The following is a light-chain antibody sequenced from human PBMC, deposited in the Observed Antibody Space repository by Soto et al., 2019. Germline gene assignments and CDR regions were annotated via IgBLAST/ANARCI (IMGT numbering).Light chain of an antibody. Sequence: DIQMTQSPSTLSASVGDRVTITCRASQSISSWLAWYQQKPGKAPKLLIYKASSSQSGVPSRFSGSGSGTEFTLTISSLQPDDFATYFCQQYNSYPRTFGQGTKLEI. CDR1: QSISSW. V-gene: IGKV1-5*03. CDR2: KAS. CDR3: QQYNSYPRT. J-gene: IGKJ2*02.